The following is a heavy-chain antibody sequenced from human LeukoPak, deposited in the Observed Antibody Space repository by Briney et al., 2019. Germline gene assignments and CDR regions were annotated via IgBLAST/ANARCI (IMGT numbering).Heavy chain of an antibody. J-gene: IGHJ4*02. CDR3: ARGDFWSGYYNSFYFDY. D-gene: IGHD3-3*01. V-gene: IGHV3-30-3*01. Sequence: GGSLRLSCAASGFTFSSYAMHWVRQAPGKGLEWVAVISYDGSNKYYADSVKGRFTISRDNSKNTLYLQMNSLRAEDTAVYYCARGDFWSGYYNSFYFDYWGQGTLVTVSS. CDR1: GFTFSSYA. CDR2: ISYDGSNK.